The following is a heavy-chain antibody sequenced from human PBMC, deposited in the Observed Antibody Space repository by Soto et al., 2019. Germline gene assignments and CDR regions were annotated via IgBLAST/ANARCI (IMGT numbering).Heavy chain of an antibody. CDR3: ATKGGTGTTVAAFDI. CDR1: GFTVSSNY. D-gene: IGHD1-7*01. CDR2: IYSGGST. Sequence: GGSLRLSCAASGFTVSSNYMSWVRQAPGKGLEWVSVIYSGGSTYYADSVKGRFTISRHNSKNTLYLQMNSLRAEDTAVYYCATKGGTGTTVAAFDIWGQGTMVTVSS. J-gene: IGHJ3*02. V-gene: IGHV3-53*04.